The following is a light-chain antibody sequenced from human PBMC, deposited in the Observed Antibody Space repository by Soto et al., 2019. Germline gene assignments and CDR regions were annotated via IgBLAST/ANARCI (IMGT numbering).Light chain of an antibody. CDR2: WAS. J-gene: IGKJ1*01. CDR3: HQYHSAPQP. Sequence: DIVMTQSPDSLAVSLGERATINCKSSQSVLYSPNNKNYLAWYQQKPGQPPKLLVYWASTRESGVPDRFSGSESGTDFTLTISTLQAEDAAVYYCHQYHSAPQPFGQGTKVEIK. CDR1: QSVLYSPNNKNY. V-gene: IGKV4-1*01.